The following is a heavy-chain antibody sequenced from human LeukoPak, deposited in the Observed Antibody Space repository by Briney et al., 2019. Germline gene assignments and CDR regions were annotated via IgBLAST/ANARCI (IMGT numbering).Heavy chain of an antibody. V-gene: IGHV3-7*01. CDR2: INEDGSEI. Sequence: GGSLRLSCAASGFTFSGYWMGWVRQAAGNGLEWVATINEDGSEIYYVDSVKGRFTISRDNAKNSLSLQMNSLRAEDTTLYYCARGFDGRSAFDIWGQGTMVTVSS. J-gene: IGHJ3*02. CDR1: GFTFSGYW. CDR3: ARGFDGRSAFDI. D-gene: IGHD3-10*01.